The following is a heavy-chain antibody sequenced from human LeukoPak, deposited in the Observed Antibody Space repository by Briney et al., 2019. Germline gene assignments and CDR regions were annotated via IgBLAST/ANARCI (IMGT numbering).Heavy chain of an antibody. D-gene: IGHD1-26*01. CDR3: ARDSSVGATSTTNFDS. V-gene: IGHV1-2*02. CDR1: GYTFTGYY. J-gene: IGHJ4*02. Sequence: ASVKVSCKASGYTFTGYYMNWVRQAPGQGLEWMGWINPNSGGTNYAQKFQGRVTMTRDTSISTAYMELSRLRSDDTAVYYCARDSSVGATSTTNFDSWGQGTLATVSS. CDR2: INPNSGGT.